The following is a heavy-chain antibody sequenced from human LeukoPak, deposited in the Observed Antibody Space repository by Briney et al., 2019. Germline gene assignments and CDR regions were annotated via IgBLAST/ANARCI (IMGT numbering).Heavy chain of an antibody. V-gene: IGHV4-39*07. CDR3: ARALVAAVAGPNWFDP. J-gene: IGHJ5*02. CDR2: IYYSGST. CDR1: GGSNSSSSYY. Sequence: SETLSLTCTVSGGSNSSSSYYWGWIRQPPGKGLEWIGSIYYSGSTYYTPSLKSRVTISLDTSKNQFSLKLSSVTAADTAVYYCARALVAAVAGPNWFDPWGQGTLVTVSS. D-gene: IGHD6-19*01.